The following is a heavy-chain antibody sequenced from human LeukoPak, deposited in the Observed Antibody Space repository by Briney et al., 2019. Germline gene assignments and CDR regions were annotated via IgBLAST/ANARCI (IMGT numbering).Heavy chain of an antibody. CDR3: TRGWLQSGFDY. Sequence: SQTLSLTYAISGDSVSTDSAGWNWVRQSPSRGLEWLGRTYYSYKWYNDYAVYVKSQITINPDTSKNQFFLQLNSVTPEVTAVYYCTRGWLQSGFDYWGQGTLVTVSS. V-gene: IGHV6-1*01. CDR2: TYYSYKWYN. D-gene: IGHD5-24*01. CDR1: GDSVSTDSAG. J-gene: IGHJ4*02.